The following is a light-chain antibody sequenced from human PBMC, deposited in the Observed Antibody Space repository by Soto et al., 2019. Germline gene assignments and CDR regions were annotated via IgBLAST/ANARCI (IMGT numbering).Light chain of an antibody. Sequence: DIQMTQSPSSLSASVGDRVTITCRASQGISNYLAWYQQKPGKVPKLLIYAASTLQSGVPSRVSGSGSGTDFTLTISSLQPEDVATYYCQKYNSAPLFGGGTKVEIK. V-gene: IGKV1-27*01. J-gene: IGKJ4*01. CDR3: QKYNSAPL. CDR1: QGISNY. CDR2: AAS.